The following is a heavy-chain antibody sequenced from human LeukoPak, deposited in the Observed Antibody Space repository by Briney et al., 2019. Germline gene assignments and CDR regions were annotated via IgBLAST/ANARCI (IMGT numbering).Heavy chain of an antibody. V-gene: IGHV4-38-2*01. Sequence: KPSETLSLTCAVSGYSISSGYYWGWIRQPPGKGLEWIGSIYHSGSTYYNPSLKSRVTISVDTSKNQFSLKLSSVTAADTAVYYCARVSPPDYDFWSGYYTGSWFDPWGQGTLVTVSS. CDR3: ARVSPPDYDFWSGYYTGSWFDP. J-gene: IGHJ5*02. D-gene: IGHD3-3*01. CDR2: IYHSGST. CDR1: GYSISSGYY.